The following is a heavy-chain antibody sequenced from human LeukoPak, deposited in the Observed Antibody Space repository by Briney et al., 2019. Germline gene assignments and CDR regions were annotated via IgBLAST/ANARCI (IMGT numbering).Heavy chain of an antibody. Sequence: AASVKVSCKASGYSFRDDGLTWVRQVPGQGLEWMGWMSGDNRDTDSAEKFQGRLTMTTDTSTSTAYMDLRSLRSDDTGIYYCARLIRAAALIDYWGQGTLVTVSS. D-gene: IGHD6-13*01. CDR1: GYSFRDDG. V-gene: IGHV1-18*01. CDR2: MSGDNRDT. CDR3: ARLIRAAALIDY. J-gene: IGHJ4*02.